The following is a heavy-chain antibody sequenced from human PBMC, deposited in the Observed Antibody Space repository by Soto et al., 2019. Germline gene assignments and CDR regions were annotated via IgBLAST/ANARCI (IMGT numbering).Heavy chain of an antibody. CDR3: ANLYCSSTSCYPSYYYGMDV. V-gene: IGHV3-30*18. J-gene: IGHJ6*02. Sequence: PGGSLRLSCAASGFTFSSYGMHWVRQAPGKGLEWVAVISYDGSNKYYADSVKGRFTISRDNSKNTLYLQMNSLRAEDTAVYYCANLYCSSTSCYPSYYYGMDVWGQGTTVTVSS. D-gene: IGHD2-2*01. CDR2: ISYDGSNK. CDR1: GFTFSSYG.